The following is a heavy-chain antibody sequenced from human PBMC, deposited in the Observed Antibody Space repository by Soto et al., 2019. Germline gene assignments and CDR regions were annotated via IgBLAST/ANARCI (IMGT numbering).Heavy chain of an antibody. Sequence: GGSLRLSCVASGFTFRDYYMSWIRQAPGKGLEWVSYIGNTAGYTNYADSVKGRFTISRDNAKNPLYLQMNSLRAEDTAVYYCARDRAPRTYYNYGMDIWGQGTTVTVSS. CDR2: IGNTAGYT. V-gene: IGHV3-11*06. CDR3: ARDRAPRTYYNYGMDI. J-gene: IGHJ6*02. CDR1: GFTFRDYY.